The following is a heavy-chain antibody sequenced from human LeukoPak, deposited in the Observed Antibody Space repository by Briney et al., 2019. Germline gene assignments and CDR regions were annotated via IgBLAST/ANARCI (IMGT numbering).Heavy chain of an antibody. D-gene: IGHD6-19*01. CDR2: IYSGGST. Sequence: GGSLRLSCAASGFTVSSNYMSWVRQAPGKGLEWVSVIYSGGSTYYADSVKGRFTISRDNSKNTLYPQMNSLRAEDTAVYYCARGYSSGWHDFDYWGQGTLVTVSS. J-gene: IGHJ4*02. CDR3: ARGYSSGWHDFDY. CDR1: GFTVSSNY. V-gene: IGHV3-53*01.